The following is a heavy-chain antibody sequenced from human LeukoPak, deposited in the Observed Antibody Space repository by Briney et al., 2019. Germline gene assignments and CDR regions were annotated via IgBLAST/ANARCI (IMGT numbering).Heavy chain of an antibody. V-gene: IGHV1-8*03. J-gene: IGHJ6*03. D-gene: IGHD5-18*01. CDR1: GYTFTGYY. Sequence: GASVKVSCKASGYTFTGYYMHWVRQAPGQGLEWMGWMNPSSGNTGYAQKFQGRVTITRNTSISTAYMELSSLRSEDTAVYYCARAVRGYSYIWWSYYMDVWGKGTTVTVSS. CDR3: ARAVRGYSYIWWSYYMDV. CDR2: MNPSSGNT.